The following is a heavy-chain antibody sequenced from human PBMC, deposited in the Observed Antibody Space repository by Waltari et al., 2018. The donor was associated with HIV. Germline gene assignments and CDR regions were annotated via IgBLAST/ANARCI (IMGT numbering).Heavy chain of an antibody. CDR1: GFTFSSYA. D-gene: IGHD3-3*01. Sequence: EVQLLESGGGLVQPGGSLRLSCVASGFTFSSYAMNWVGRAPGKGLEWVSAISGSGGSTYYADSVKGRFTISRDNSKNTLYLQMNSLRAEDTAVFYCAKDPDPYYDFWSGYFPGYFDYWGQGTPVTVSS. J-gene: IGHJ4*02. V-gene: IGHV3-23*01. CDR2: ISGSGGST. CDR3: AKDPDPYYDFWSGYFPGYFDY.